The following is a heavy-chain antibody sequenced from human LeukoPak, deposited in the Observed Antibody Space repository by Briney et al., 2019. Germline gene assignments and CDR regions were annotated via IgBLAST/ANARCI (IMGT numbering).Heavy chain of an antibody. CDR1: GGSISSYY. J-gene: IGHJ4*02. Sequence: SETLSLTCTVSGGSISSYYWSWIRQPPGKGLEWIGYVYYSGSTNYNPSLKSRVTISVDTSKNQFSLKLSSVTAADTAVYYCARDTLDYFDYWGQGTLVTVSS. V-gene: IGHV4-59*01. CDR2: VYYSGST. CDR3: ARDTLDYFDY.